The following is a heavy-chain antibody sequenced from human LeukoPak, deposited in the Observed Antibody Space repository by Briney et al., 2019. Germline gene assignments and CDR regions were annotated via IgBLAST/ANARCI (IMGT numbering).Heavy chain of an antibody. CDR3: ARDRRYCSGGSCYSFDY. CDR2: ISSGSSYI. D-gene: IGHD2-15*01. CDR1: GFTFSSYS. V-gene: IGHV3-21*01. J-gene: IGHJ4*02. Sequence: GGSLRLSCAASGFTFSSYSMNWVRQAPGKGLEWVSSISSGSSYIYYADSVKGRFTISRDNAKNSLYLQMNSLRAEDTAVYYCARDRRYCSGGSCYSFDYWGQGTLVTVSS.